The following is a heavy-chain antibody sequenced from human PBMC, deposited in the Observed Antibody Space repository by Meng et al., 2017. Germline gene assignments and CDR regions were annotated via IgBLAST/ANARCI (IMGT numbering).Heavy chain of an antibody. CDR2: ISYDGSNK. J-gene: IGHJ5*02. CDR1: GFTLSSYA. Sequence: VQLVETGGALFQAGGSLRLSCAASGFTLSSYAMHWVRQAPGKGLEWVAVISYDGSNKYYADSVKGRFTISRDNSKNTLYLQMNSLRAEDTAVYYCARVGSSGNRFDPWGQGTLVTVSS. V-gene: IGHV3-30*04. D-gene: IGHD6-19*01. CDR3: ARVGSSGNRFDP.